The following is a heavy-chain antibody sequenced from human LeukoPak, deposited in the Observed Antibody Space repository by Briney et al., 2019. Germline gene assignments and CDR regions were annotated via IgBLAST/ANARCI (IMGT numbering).Heavy chain of an antibody. V-gene: IGHV1-18*01. Sequence: GASVKVSCKASGYTFTSYGISWVRQAPGQGLEWMGWISAYNGNTNYAQKLQGRVTMTTNTSTSTAYMELRSLRSDDTAVYYCASYSSGWYLGYWGQGTLVTVSS. CDR2: ISAYNGNT. CDR3: ASYSSGWYLGY. J-gene: IGHJ4*02. CDR1: GYTFTSYG. D-gene: IGHD6-19*01.